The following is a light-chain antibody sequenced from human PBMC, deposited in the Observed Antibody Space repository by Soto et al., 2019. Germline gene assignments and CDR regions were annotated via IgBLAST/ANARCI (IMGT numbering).Light chain of an antibody. CDR1: QSVSSSS. CDR3: QQYGGSPLT. J-gene: IGKJ4*01. Sequence: EIVLTQSPGTLSLSPGESATLSCRASQSVSSSSLAWYQQKPGQAPRLLFFGVSNRAAGVPDRFGGSGSGKDFTLTISRLEPEDFAVYYCQQYGGSPLTFGGGTKVDIK. CDR2: GVS. V-gene: IGKV3-20*01.